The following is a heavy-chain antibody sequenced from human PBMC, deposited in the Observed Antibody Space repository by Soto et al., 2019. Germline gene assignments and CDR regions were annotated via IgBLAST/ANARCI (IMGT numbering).Heavy chain of an antibody. V-gene: IGHV3-30*18. D-gene: IGHD3-9*01. CDR3: AKDFDDYYYYGMDV. J-gene: IGHJ6*02. Sequence: QVQLVESGGGVVQPGRSLRLSCAASGFTFSSYGMHWVRQAPGKGLEWVAVISYDGSNKYYADSVKGRFTISRDNSKNTLYLQMNSLRAEDTAVYYCAKDFDDYYYYGMDVWGQGTTVTVSS. CDR2: ISYDGSNK. CDR1: GFTFSSYG.